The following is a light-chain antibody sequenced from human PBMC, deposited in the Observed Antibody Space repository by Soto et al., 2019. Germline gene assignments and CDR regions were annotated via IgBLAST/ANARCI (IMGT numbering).Light chain of an antibody. V-gene: IGKV3-20*01. CDR3: QQYGNSPPNT. Sequence: EIEMTQSPGTLSLSPGERATLSCRASQSISSSYLAWYQQKPGQAPRLLIYGASSRATGIPDRFSSSRSATDFTLTISRLEPEDFAVYFCQQYGNSPPNTFGQGTKVEIK. CDR2: GAS. CDR1: QSISSSY. J-gene: IGKJ2*01.